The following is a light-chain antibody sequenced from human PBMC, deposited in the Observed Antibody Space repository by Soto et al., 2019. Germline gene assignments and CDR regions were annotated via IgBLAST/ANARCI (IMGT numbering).Light chain of an antibody. CDR2: KAS. J-gene: IGKJ1*01. CDR1: QSVSGW. V-gene: IGKV1-5*03. Sequence: DIQMTQSPSTLSASVGYTFTVTCRASQSVSGWLAWYQQKPGKAPKLLIYKASSLESGVPSRFSGSGSGTEFTLTISSLQPDDFATYYCQQYNSYSRTFGQGTRVDIK. CDR3: QQYNSYSRT.